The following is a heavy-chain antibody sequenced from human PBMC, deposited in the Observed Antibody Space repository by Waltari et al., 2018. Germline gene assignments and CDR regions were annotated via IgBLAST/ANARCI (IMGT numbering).Heavy chain of an antibody. CDR1: GFTFSSYG. J-gene: IGHJ4*02. CDR2: IWYDGSNK. D-gene: IGHD2-15*01. V-gene: IGHV3-33*01. CDR3: ARARSGGSLLGY. Sequence: QVQLVESGGGVVQPGRSLRLSCAASGFTFSSYGMHWVRQAPGKGLEGVAVIWYDGSNKYYADSVKGRFTISRDNSKNTLYLQMNSLRAEDTAVYYCARARSGGSLLGYWGQGTLVTVSS.